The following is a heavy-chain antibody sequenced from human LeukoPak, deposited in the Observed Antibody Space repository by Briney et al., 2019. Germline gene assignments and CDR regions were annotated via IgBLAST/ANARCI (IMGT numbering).Heavy chain of an antibody. J-gene: IGHJ3*02. V-gene: IGHV3-30*02. CDR2: IWYDGSNK. Sequence: GGSLRLSCAASGFTFSSYGMHWVRQAPGKGLEWVAVIWYDGSNKYYADSVKGRFTISRDNSKNTLYLQMNSLRAEDTAVYYCSVLSQGVGAFDIWGQGTMVTVSS. CDR1: GFTFSSYG. CDR3: SVLSQGVGAFDI. D-gene: IGHD3-3*01.